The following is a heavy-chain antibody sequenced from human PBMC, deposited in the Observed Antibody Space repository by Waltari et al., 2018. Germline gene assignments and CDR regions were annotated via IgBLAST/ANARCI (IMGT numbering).Heavy chain of an antibody. CDR2: ISAYNGNT. D-gene: IGHD1-26*01. CDR1: GYTFTSYG. CDR3: ARATSGSYLWSSAFDI. V-gene: IGHV1-18*04. Sequence: QVQLVQSGAEVTKPGASVKVSCTASGYTFTSYGSSWVRQAPGQGLEWMGWISAYNGNTNYAQKLQGRVTMTTDTSTSTAYMELRSLRSDDTAVYYCARATSGSYLWSSAFDIWGQGTMVTVSS. J-gene: IGHJ3*02.